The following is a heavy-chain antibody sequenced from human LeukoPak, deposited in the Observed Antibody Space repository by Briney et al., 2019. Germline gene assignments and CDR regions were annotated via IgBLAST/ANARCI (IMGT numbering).Heavy chain of an antibody. V-gene: IGHV3-23*01. CDR3: ARGAIRGTSHWFDP. D-gene: IGHD2-21*01. Sequence: GGSLRLSCAASGFTISSYAMSWVRQAPGKGLEWVSVISGTGGGAKYADSVKGRFTISRDNSKNTMYLQMNSLRADDTAVYYCARGAIRGTSHWFDPWGQGTRVTVSS. J-gene: IGHJ5*02. CDR2: ISGTGGGA. CDR1: GFTISSYA.